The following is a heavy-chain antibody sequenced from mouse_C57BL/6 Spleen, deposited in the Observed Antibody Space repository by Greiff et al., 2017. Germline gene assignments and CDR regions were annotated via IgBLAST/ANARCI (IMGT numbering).Heavy chain of an antibody. Sequence: QVQLQESGPGLVAPSQSLSITCTVSGFSLTSYGVDWVRQSPGKGLEWLGVIWGVGSTNYNSALKSRLSISKDNSKSQVFLKMNSLQTDDTAMYYCASLITSGEGYAMDYWGQGTSVTVSS. CDR2: IWGVGST. D-gene: IGHD1-1*01. CDR3: ASLITSGEGYAMDY. V-gene: IGHV2-6*01. CDR1: GFSLTSYG. J-gene: IGHJ4*01.